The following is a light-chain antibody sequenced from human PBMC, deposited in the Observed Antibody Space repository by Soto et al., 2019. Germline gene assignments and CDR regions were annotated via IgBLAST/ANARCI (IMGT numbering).Light chain of an antibody. Sequence: EIVLTQCPATLSVWTGERVTLSFRASQSIGTKLAWYQQKLGQAPRLLIYDASNRATGIPARFSGSGSGTDFNLTISSLETEDFAVYYCQQRNNWPPAFGQGTRLEIK. CDR3: QQRNNWPPA. CDR1: QSIGTK. J-gene: IGKJ5*01. V-gene: IGKV3-11*01. CDR2: DAS.